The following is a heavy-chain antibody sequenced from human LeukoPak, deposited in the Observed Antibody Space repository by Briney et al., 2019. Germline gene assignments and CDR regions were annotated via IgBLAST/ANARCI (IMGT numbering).Heavy chain of an antibody. CDR3: ARPDEDRGYSYGYNY. V-gene: IGHV4-59*01. Sequence: SETLSLTCTVSGGSISSYYWSWIRQPPGKGLEWIGYIYYTGSTNYNPSLKSRVTISLDTSKNQFSLRLSSVTAADTAVYYCARPDEDRGYSYGYNYWGQGTLVTVSS. J-gene: IGHJ4*02. CDR1: GGSISSYY. D-gene: IGHD5-18*01. CDR2: IYYTGST.